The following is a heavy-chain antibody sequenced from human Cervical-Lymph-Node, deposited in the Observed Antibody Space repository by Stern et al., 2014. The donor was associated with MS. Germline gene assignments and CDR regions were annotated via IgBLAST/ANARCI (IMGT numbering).Heavy chain of an antibody. D-gene: IGHD6-13*01. J-gene: IGHJ4*02. Sequence: QVQLVQSGAEVKRPESSVKVSCKASGGSLSTLDISWVRQATGQGLEWVGEIMPLFGTANYAQKFKGRLTITADESTSTVYMELSSLKSEDTAIYFCARHQAGIAANWGQGTLVTVTS. CDR3: ARHQAGIAAN. V-gene: IGHV1-69*19. CDR2: IMPLFGTA. CDR1: GGSLSTLD.